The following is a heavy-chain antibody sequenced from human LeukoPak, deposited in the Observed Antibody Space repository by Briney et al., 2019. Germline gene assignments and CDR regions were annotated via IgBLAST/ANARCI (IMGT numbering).Heavy chain of an antibody. CDR3: AKAMIVVYYYGMNV. Sequence: GGSLRLSCAASGFTFSSYAMSWVRQAPGKGLEWVSAISGSGGSTYYADSVKGRFTISRDNSKNTLYLQMNSLRAEDTAVYYCAKAMIVVYYYGMNVWGQGTTVTVSS. V-gene: IGHV3-23*01. D-gene: IGHD3-22*01. J-gene: IGHJ6*02. CDR2: ISGSGGST. CDR1: GFTFSSYA.